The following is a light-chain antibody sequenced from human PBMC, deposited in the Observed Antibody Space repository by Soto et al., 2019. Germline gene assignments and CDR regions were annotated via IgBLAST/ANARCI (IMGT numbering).Light chain of an antibody. V-gene: IGKV3-20*01. CDR2: SAS. Sequence: EIVLTQSPGTLSLSPGERATLSCRASQSVDRIYIAWYQQKPGQAPRLLIYSASSWATGVPARFSGSGSGTDFTLSISRLEPEDSAVYYCQQYGSSPYTFGQGTKLEIK. J-gene: IGKJ2*01. CDR3: QQYGSSPYT. CDR1: QSVDRIY.